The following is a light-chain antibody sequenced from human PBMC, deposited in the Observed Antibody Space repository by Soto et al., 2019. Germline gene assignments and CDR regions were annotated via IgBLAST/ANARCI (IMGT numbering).Light chain of an antibody. J-gene: IGKJ1*01. CDR1: QTFTSTY. Sequence: EVVMTQSPATLSVSPGERATLSCRASQTFTSTYLAWYQQKPGQAPRLLIYGASTRATGIPDRVSGSGSGTDFTLTISRLEPEDFAVYYCQQYGSSPTTFGQGTKVDIK. CDR2: GAS. CDR3: QQYGSSPTT. V-gene: IGKV3-20*01.